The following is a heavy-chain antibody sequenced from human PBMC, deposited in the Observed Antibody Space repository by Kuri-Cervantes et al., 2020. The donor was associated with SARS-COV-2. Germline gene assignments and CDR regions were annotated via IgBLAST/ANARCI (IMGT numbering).Heavy chain of an antibody. Sequence: GESLKISCAASGFTFSSYGMHWVRQAPGKGLEWVAVIWYDGSNKYYADSVKGRFTISGDNSKNTLYLQMNSLRAEDTAVYYCARAYCSGGSCYFPPYYWGQGTLVTVSS. CDR2: IWYDGSNK. D-gene: IGHD2-15*01. J-gene: IGHJ4*02. CDR3: ARAYCSGGSCYFPPYY. CDR1: GFTFSSYG. V-gene: IGHV3-33*01.